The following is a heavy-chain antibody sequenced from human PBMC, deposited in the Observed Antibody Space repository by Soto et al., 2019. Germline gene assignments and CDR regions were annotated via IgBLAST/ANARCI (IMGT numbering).Heavy chain of an antibody. CDR3: ARSHIVPRLFMYPYDY. Sequence: PSETLSLTCTVSGGSISPYYWSWIRQPPGKGLEWVGYIYNAGTTSYNPSLKSRVTISFDTSKNQFSLKLSSVTAADTAVYYCARSHIVPRLFMYPYDYWGQGTPVTVSS. J-gene: IGHJ4*02. CDR2: IYNAGTT. D-gene: IGHD6-6*01. V-gene: IGHV4-4*09. CDR1: GGSISPYY.